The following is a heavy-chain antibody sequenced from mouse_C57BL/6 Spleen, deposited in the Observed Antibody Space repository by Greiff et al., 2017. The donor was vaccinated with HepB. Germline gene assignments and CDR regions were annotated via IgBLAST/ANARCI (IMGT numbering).Heavy chain of an antibody. CDR3: TMAVVYWYFDV. V-gene: IGHV6-3*01. D-gene: IGHD1-1*02. Sequence: EVKLVESGGGLVQPGGSMKLSCVASGFTFSNYWMNWVRQSPEKGLEWVAQIRLKSDNYATHYAESVKGRFTISRDDSKSSVYLQMNNLRAEDTGIYYCTMAVVYWYFDVWGTGTTVTVSS. CDR1: GFTFSNYW. J-gene: IGHJ1*03. CDR2: IRLKSDNYAT.